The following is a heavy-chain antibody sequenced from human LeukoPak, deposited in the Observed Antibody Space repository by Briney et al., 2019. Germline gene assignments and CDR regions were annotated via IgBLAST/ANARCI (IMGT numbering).Heavy chain of an antibody. CDR3: ARESTGYSSSTFDY. CDR2: INPNSGGT. J-gene: IGHJ4*02. Sequence: ASVKVSCKASGYTXTGYYMHWVRQAPGQGLEWMGWINPNSGGTNYAQKFQGRVTMTRDTSISTAYMELSRLRSDDTAVYYCARESTGYSSSTFDYWGQGTLVTVSS. D-gene: IGHD6-13*01. CDR1: GYTXTGYY. V-gene: IGHV1-2*02.